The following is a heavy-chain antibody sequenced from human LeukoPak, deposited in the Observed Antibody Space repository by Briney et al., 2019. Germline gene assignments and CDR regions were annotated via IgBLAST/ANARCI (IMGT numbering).Heavy chain of an antibody. Sequence: PGGSLRLSCAASGFTVNTNCMTWVRQAPGKGLEWVSITYAGGMTYYADSVKGRFTISRDNSKNVLYLQMNSLRAADTAVYYCARGTSRTSPLSGYYRGYFDYWGQGTLVTVSS. V-gene: IGHV3-66*02. J-gene: IGHJ4*02. CDR3: ARGTSRTSPLSGYYRGYFDY. D-gene: IGHD3-3*01. CDR2: TYAGGMT. CDR1: GFTVNTNC.